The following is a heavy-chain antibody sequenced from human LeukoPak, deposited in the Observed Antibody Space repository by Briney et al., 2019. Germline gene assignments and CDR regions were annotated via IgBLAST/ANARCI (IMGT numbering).Heavy chain of an antibody. CDR1: GGSISSGSYY. J-gene: IGHJ3*02. CDR3: ARDQRAAAGITHPRDAFDI. CDR2: IYTSGST. D-gene: IGHD6-13*01. Sequence: SETPSLTCTVSGGSISSGSYYWSWIRQPAGKGLEWIGRIYTSGSTNYNPSLKSRVTISVDTSKNQFSLKLSSVTAADTAVYYCARDQRAAAGITHPRDAFDIWGQGTMVTVSS. V-gene: IGHV4-61*02.